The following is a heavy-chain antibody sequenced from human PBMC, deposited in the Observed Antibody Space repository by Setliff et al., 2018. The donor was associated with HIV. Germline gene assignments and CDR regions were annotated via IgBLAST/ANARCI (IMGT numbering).Heavy chain of an antibody. V-gene: IGHV1-2*06. CDR2: INPNMGDT. D-gene: IGHD3-9*01. CDR1: GYTFTDYY. CDR3: ARQDIPTGYYLFDY. J-gene: IGHJ4*02. Sequence: GASVKVSCKASGYTFTDYYMHWMRQAPGQGLEWMGRINPNMGDTQYAQKFQGRIIMTRDTSINTVYMELSSLTSDDTALYYCARQDIPTGYYLFDYWGQGTQVTVSS.